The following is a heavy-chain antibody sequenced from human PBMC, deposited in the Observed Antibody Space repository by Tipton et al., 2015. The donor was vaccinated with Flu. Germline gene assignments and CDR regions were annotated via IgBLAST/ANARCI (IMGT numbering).Heavy chain of an antibody. CDR1: GGSISSGGYY. V-gene: IGHV4-31*03. D-gene: IGHD3-22*01. CDR3: ARDYRKPYYFSGGGWFDP. CDR2: IYYSGST. J-gene: IGHJ5*02. Sequence: TLSLTCTVSGGSISSGGYYWSWIRQHPGKGLEWIGCIYYSGSTYYNPSLKSRVTISEDTSKNQFSLKLNSVTAADTAVYYCARDYRKPYYFSGGGWFDPWGQGTLVTVSS.